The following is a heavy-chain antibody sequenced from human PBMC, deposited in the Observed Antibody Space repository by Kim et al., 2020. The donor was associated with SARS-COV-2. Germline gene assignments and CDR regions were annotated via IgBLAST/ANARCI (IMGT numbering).Heavy chain of an antibody. Sequence: SETLSLTCAVYGGSFSGYYWSWIRQPPGKGLEWIGEINHSGSTNYNPSLKSRVTISVDTSKNQFSLKLSSVTAADTAVYYCARVIGYPYVRDAFDIWGQGTMVTVSS. D-gene: IGHD2-15*01. CDR2: INHSGST. CDR3: ARVIGYPYVRDAFDI. V-gene: IGHV4-34*01. CDR1: GGSFSGYY. J-gene: IGHJ3*02.